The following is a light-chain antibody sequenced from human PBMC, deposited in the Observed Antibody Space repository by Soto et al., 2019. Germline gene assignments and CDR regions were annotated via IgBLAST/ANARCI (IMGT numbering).Light chain of an antibody. CDR2: LGS. CDR1: QSLLHRNGYNY. V-gene: IGKV2-28*01. Sequence: DLVMTQSPLSLPVTPGEPASISCRSSQSLLHRNGYNYVDWYLQKPGQSPQLLIYLGSNRASGVPDRFSDSGSGTDFTLKISRVEAEDVGVYYCMQALQTPTFGGGTKVEIK. CDR3: MQALQTPT. J-gene: IGKJ4*01.